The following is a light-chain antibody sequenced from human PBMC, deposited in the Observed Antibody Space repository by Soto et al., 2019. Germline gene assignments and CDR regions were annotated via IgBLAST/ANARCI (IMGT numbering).Light chain of an antibody. CDR2: EVN. J-gene: IGLJ2*01. Sequence: QSALTQPASVSGSPGQSITISCTGSSGDVGTYNLVSWYQQHPDKAPKLIIYEVNKRPSGVSDRFSGSESGNAASLTISGLQVEDEVDYYCSKDRDNLLVVFGVGTRL. V-gene: IGLV2-23*02. CDR1: SGDVGTYNL. CDR3: SKDRDNLLVV.